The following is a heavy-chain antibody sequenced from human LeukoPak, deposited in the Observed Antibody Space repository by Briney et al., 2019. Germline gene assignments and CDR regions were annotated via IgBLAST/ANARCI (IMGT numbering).Heavy chain of an antibody. CDR2: IYNDGRA. Sequence: GGSLRLSCATSGFTVSTDHVSWVRQAPGKGLEWVSLIYNDGRADYADFVKGRFAISRDSSKDTVYLQMNSLRADDTAVYYCNFRQDYWGQGTLVTVSS. J-gene: IGHJ4*02. CDR1: GFTVSTDH. CDR3: NFRQDY. V-gene: IGHV3-53*01.